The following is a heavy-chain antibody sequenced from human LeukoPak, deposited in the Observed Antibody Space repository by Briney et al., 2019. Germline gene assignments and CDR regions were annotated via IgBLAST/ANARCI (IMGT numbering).Heavy chain of an antibody. CDR1: GFTFNTYA. CDR3: TKSGRSNSWDQFFDS. CDR2: ISRNSDST. J-gene: IGHJ4*02. D-gene: IGHD2-2*01. Sequence: RGSLRLSCAASGFTFNTYAMTWFRQAPGKGLEWVSSISRNSDSTYYADSVKGRFTICRDNSKNMLFLQMNSLRAEDTAFYYCTKSGRSNSWDQFFDSWGQGALVTVSS. V-gene: IGHV3-23*01.